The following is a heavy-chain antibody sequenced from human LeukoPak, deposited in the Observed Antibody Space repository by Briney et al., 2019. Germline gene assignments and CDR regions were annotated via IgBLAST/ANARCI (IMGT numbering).Heavy chain of an antibody. D-gene: IGHD2-21*02. V-gene: IGHV3-53*01. Sequence: GGSLRLSCATSGFTVSSNYMSWVRQAPGKGLEWVSVIYDSGTTYYADSVKGRFLIFRDTSKNTVDLQMNSLRVEDTAVYYCAKIGDQPVNFDYWGQGTLVTVSS. CDR2: IYDSGTT. CDR1: GFTVSSNY. CDR3: AKIGDQPVNFDY. J-gene: IGHJ4*02.